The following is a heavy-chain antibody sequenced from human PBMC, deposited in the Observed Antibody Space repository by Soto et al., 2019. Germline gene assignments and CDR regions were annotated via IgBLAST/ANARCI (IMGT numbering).Heavy chain of an antibody. D-gene: IGHD5-12*01. Sequence: SETLSLTCTVSGGSISSYYWSWIRQPPGKGLEWIGYIYYSGSTYYNPSLTSRVTISVDTSKNQFSLKLSSVTAADTAVYFCVRDLSIVATIGNYYYCMDVWGKGTTVTVSS. CDR3: VRDLSIVATIGNYYYCMDV. V-gene: IGHV4-59*12. CDR2: IYYSGST. J-gene: IGHJ6*03. CDR1: GGSISSYY.